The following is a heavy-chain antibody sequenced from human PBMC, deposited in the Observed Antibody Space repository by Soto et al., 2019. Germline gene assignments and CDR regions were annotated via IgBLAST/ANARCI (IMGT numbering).Heavy chain of an antibody. D-gene: IGHD3-10*01. CDR1: GDSISTYDYY. V-gene: IGHV4-30-4*01. J-gene: IGHJ4*02. Sequence: SETLSLTCTVSGDSISTYDYYWSWFRQPPGEGLQWIGYIYYSGTTYYNPSLKSRVTLSMDTSKNQFSLRLSSVTAADTAVYYCARGIGVFDSWGQGTLVTVSS. CDR2: IYYSGTT. CDR3: ARGIGVFDS.